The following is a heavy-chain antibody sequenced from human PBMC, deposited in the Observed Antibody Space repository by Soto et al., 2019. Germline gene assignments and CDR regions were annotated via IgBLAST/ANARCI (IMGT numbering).Heavy chain of an antibody. CDR3: ASDSGSYFFDY. CDR1: GFTFSSYE. Sequence: PGGSLRLSCAASGFTFSSYEMNWVRQAPGKGLEWVSYISSSGSTIYYADSVKGRFTISRDNAKNSLYLQMNSLRAEDTAVYYCASDSGSYFFDYCGQGTLVTVSS. CDR2: ISSSGSTI. J-gene: IGHJ4*02. V-gene: IGHV3-48*03. D-gene: IGHD1-26*01.